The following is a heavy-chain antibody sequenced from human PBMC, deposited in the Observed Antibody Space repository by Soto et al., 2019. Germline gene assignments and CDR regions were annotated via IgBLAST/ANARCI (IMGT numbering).Heavy chain of an antibody. CDR2: ITGSGGST. Sequence: QAGGSLRLSCAASGFTFSSYAMSWVRQAPGKGLEWVSAITGSGGSTYYADSVKGRFTISRDNSKNTLYLQMNSLRAEDTAVYYCAKDDSSGYARYWYFDLWGRGTLVTVSS. CDR1: GFTFSSYA. CDR3: AKDDSSGYARYWYFDL. D-gene: IGHD3-22*01. V-gene: IGHV3-23*01. J-gene: IGHJ2*01.